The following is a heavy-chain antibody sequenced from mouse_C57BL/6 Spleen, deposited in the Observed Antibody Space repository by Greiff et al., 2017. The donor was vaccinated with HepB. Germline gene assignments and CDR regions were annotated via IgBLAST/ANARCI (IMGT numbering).Heavy chain of an antibody. V-gene: IGHV1-19*01. Sequence: EVQLQQSGPVLVKPGASVKMSCKASGYTFTDYYMNWVKQSHGKSLEWIGVINPYNGGTSYNQKFKGKATLTVDKSSSTAYMELNSLTSEDSAVYYCARPLTMKGAMDYWGQGTSVTVSS. CDR3: ARPLTMKGAMDY. CDR2: INPYNGGT. J-gene: IGHJ4*01. D-gene: IGHD1-1*02. CDR1: GYTFTDYY.